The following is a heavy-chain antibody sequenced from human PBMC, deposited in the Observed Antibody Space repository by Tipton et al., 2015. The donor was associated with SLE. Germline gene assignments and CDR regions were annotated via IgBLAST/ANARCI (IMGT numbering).Heavy chain of an antibody. J-gene: IGHJ3*02. V-gene: IGHV4-34*01. CDR3: ARDPRGDGWRPSAFDI. Sequence: TLSLTCAVYGGSFSGYYWSWIRQPPGKGLEWIGEINHSGSTNYNPSLKSRVTISVDTSKNQFSLKLSSVTAADTAVYYCARDPRGDGWRPSAFDIWGQGTMVTVSS. CDR1: GGSFSGYY. D-gene: IGHD2-21*01. CDR2: INHSGST.